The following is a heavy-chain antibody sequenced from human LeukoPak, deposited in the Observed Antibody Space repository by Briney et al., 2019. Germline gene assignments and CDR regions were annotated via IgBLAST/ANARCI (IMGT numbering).Heavy chain of an antibody. Sequence: KPSGTLSLTCVVSGASISDNNWWSWVRQPPGKGLEWIGEVYRSGTTNNNPSLQSRVTILVEKSKNQFSLKLSSVTAADTAMYYCARLVSGSPDYFDSWGQGSLVTVSS. CDR2: VYRSGTT. V-gene: IGHV4-4*02. CDR1: GASISDNNW. CDR3: ARLVSGSPDYFDS. J-gene: IGHJ4*02. D-gene: IGHD1-14*01.